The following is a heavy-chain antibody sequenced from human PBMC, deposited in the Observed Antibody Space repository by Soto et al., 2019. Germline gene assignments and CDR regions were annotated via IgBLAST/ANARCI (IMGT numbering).Heavy chain of an antibody. CDR3: ARGKYYYDSSVGFDY. J-gene: IGHJ4*02. D-gene: IGHD3-22*01. Sequence: GGSLRLSCVASGFTFSSYTMHWVRQAPGKGLEWVTVISYDGSDKYYADSVKGRFTISRDNSKNTLYLQMNSLRAEDTAVYYCARGKYYYDSSVGFDYWGQGTLVTVSS. V-gene: IGHV3-30-3*01. CDR2: ISYDGSDK. CDR1: GFTFSSYT.